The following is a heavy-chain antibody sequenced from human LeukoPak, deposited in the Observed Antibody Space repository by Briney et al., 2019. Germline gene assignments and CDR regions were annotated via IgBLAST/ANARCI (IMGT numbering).Heavy chain of an antibody. CDR3: AKDSGYGDYRVGYYFDY. V-gene: IGHV3-23*01. CDR2: ISGSGGST. CDR1: GFTFSSYA. J-gene: IGHJ4*02. Sequence: PGGSLRLSCAAPGFTFSSYAMSWVRQAPGKGLEWVSAISGSGGSTYYADSVKGRFTISRDNSKNTLYLQMNSLRAEDTAVYYCAKDSGYGDYRVGYYFDYWGQGTLVTVSS. D-gene: IGHD4-17*01.